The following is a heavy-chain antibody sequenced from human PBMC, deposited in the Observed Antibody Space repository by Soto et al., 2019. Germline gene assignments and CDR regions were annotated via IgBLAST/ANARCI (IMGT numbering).Heavy chain of an antibody. D-gene: IGHD5-18*01. CDR1: VFTFSSSS. CDR3: ARGGYFMDV. V-gene: IGHV3-48*02. Sequence: GGTLRLSCAASVFTFSSSSMYWVRHGLGKGLEWVSYISSSRSTIYYAASVKGQFTLSRANGKNSQYLQMTSLRDEDPAVYYCARGGYFMDVWGQRTTVTGSS. CDR2: ISSSRSTI. J-gene: IGHJ6*02.